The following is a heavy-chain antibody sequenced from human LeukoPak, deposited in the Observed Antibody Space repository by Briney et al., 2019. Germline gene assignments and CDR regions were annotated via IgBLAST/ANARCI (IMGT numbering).Heavy chain of an antibody. D-gene: IGHD3-3*01. Sequence: SETLSLTCTVSGGSIISGSKYWGWIRQAPGTGLEWIGSIYYSGTTYYNPSLKSRVTISADTSKNQFSLKLNSVTAADTAVYYCAKNGQSGFSFDPWGQGTLVTVSS. V-gene: IGHV4-39*07. J-gene: IGHJ5*02. CDR3: AKNGQSGFSFDP. CDR1: GGSIISGSKY. CDR2: IYYSGTT.